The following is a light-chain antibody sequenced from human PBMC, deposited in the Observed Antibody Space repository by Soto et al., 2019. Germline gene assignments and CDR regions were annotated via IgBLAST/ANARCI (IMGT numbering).Light chain of an antibody. CDR3: SSHGGSNTFYV. Sequence: QSVLTQPASVSGSPGQSITISCTGTISDVGAYNFVSWYQQHPGKAPKLIIHEVSNLPSGVSNRFSGSKSGNTASLTISGLQAEDEADYYCSSHGGSNTFYVYGSGTKVTVL. V-gene: IGLV2-14*01. J-gene: IGLJ1*01. CDR2: EVS. CDR1: ISDVGAYNF.